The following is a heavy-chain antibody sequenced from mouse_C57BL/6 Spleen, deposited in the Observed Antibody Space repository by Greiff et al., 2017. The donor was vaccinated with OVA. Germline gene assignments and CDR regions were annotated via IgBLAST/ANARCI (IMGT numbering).Heavy chain of an antibody. J-gene: IGHJ4*01. CDR1: GYSITSGYY. CDR2: ISYDGSN. Sequence: EVKLMESGPGLVKPSQSLSLTCSVTGYSITSGYYWNWIRQFPGNKLEWMGYISYDGSNNYNPSLKNRISITRDTSKNQFFLKLNSVTTEDTATYYCAREGGTAWMDYWGQGTSVTVSS. V-gene: IGHV3-6*01. D-gene: IGHD3-3*01. CDR3: AREGGTAWMDY.